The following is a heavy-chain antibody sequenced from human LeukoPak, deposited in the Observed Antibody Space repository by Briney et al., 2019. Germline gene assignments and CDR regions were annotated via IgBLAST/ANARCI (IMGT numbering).Heavy chain of an antibody. CDR1: GFTFSSYE. CDR3: AKGPLPRIDY. CDR2: ISSSGSTI. V-gene: IGHV3-48*03. J-gene: IGHJ4*02. Sequence: PGRSLRLFCAASGFTFSSYEMNWVRQAPGKGLEWVSYISSSGSTIYYADSVKGRFTISRDNSKNTLYLQMNSLRAEDTAVYYCAKGPLPRIDYWGQGTLVTVSS.